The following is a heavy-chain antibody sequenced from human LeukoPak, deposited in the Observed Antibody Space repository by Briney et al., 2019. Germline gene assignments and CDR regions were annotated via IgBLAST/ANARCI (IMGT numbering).Heavy chain of an antibody. CDR1: GYTFTGYY. D-gene: IGHD2-8*01. Sequence: GASVKVSCKASGYTFTGYYMHWVRQAPGQGLEWMGWINPNSGGTNYAQKFQGRVTMTRDTSISTAYMELSRLRSDDTAVYYCARQVAASCTYGVCSARYYFDYWGQGTLVTVSS. V-gene: IGHV1-2*02. J-gene: IGHJ4*02. CDR2: INPNSGGT. CDR3: ARQVAASCTYGVCSARYYFDY.